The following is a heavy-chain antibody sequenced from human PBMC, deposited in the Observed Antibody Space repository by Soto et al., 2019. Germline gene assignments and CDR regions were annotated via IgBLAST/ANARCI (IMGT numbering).Heavy chain of an antibody. CDR3: AKGDLYYYDSSGSY. CDR1: GFTFSSYA. J-gene: IGHJ4*02. Sequence: LRLSCAASGFTFSSYAMSWVRQAPGKGLEWVSAISGSGGSTYYADSVKGRFTISRDNSKNTLYLQMNSLRAEDTAVYYCAKGDLYYYDSSGSYWGQGTLVTVSS. D-gene: IGHD3-22*01. V-gene: IGHV3-23*01. CDR2: ISGSGGST.